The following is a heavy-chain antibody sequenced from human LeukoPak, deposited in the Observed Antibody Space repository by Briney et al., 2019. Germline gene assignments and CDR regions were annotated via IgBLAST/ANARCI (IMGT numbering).Heavy chain of an antibody. J-gene: IGHJ4*02. CDR2: IYHSGST. CDR3: ARLSLKVLEWSPTKGKETHYFDY. D-gene: IGHD3-3*01. CDR1: GGSISSSNW. V-gene: IGHV4-4*02. Sequence: SETLSLTCAVSGGSISSSNWWSWVRPPPGKGLEWIGEIYHSGSTNYNPSLKSRVTILEDKSKNQFSLKMSSVTAADTAVYYCARLSLKVLEWSPTKGKETHYFDYWGQGTLVTVSS.